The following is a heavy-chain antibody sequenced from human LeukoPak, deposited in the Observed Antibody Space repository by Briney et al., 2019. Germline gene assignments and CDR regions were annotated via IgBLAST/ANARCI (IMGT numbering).Heavy chain of an antibody. J-gene: IGHJ4*02. CDR1: GFTFSSYS. V-gene: IGHV3-21*01. CDR3: TSQGAAA. CDR2: ISSSGSYI. Sequence: GGSLRLSCAASGFTFSSYSMNWVRQAPGKGLEWVSSISSSGSYIFHADSVKGRFTISRDNAKNTLSLQMNSLKGEDTAVYYCTSQGAAAWGQGTLVTVSS.